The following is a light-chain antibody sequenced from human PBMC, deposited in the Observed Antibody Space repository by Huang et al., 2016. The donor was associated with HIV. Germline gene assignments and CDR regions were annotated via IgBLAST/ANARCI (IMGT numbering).Light chain of an antibody. CDR2: AAS. CDR1: QSISSY. CDR3: QQSYSTPPWT. Sequence: DIQMTQSPSSLSASVGDRVTITCRASQSISSYLNWYQQKPGKAPKLLIYAASSLQSGVPSMFSGSVSGTDFTLTISSLQPEDFATYYCQQSYSTPPWTFGQGTKVEIK. J-gene: IGKJ1*01. V-gene: IGKV1-39*01.